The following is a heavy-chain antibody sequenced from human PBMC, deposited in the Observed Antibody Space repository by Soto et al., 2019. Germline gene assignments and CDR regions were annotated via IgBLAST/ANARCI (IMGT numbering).Heavy chain of an antibody. J-gene: IGHJ3*02. D-gene: IGHD1-26*01. Sequence: ETLSLTCAVYGGSFSGYYWSWIRQPPGKGLEWIGEINHSGSTNYNPSLKSRVTISVDTSKNQFSLKLSSVTAADTAVYYCARDSGSRRTAAFDIWGQGTMVTVSS. CDR3: ARDSGSRRTAAFDI. V-gene: IGHV4-34*01. CDR2: INHSGST. CDR1: GGSFSGYY.